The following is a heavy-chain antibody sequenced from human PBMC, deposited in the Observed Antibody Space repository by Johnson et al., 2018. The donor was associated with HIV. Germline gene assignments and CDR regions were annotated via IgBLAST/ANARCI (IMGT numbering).Heavy chain of an antibody. Sequence: VQLVESGGGLVQPGGSLRLSCAASGFTFSNVWMTWVRQAPGKGLEWVGRIKRKIEGETTDYAAPVKGRFTISRDDSKNTLYLQMNSLRAEDTAVYYCAKSYYEEERPMGVDAFDIWGQGTMVTVSS. CDR3: AKSYYEEERPMGVDAFDI. V-gene: IGHV3-15*01. CDR1: GFTFSNVW. J-gene: IGHJ3*02. D-gene: IGHD1-26*01. CDR2: IKRKIEGETT.